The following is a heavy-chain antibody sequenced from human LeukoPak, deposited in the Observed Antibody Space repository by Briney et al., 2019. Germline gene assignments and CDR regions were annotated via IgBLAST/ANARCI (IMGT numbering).Heavy chain of an antibody. CDR1: GYTLTELS. V-gene: IGHV1-24*01. J-gene: IGHJ1*01. D-gene: IGHD3-22*01. CDR2: FDPEDGET. Sequence: ASVKVSCKVSGYTLTELSMHWVRQAPGKGLEWMGGFDPEDGETIYAQKFQGRVTMTEDTSTDTAYMELSSLRSEGTAVYYCACDSSGYYHEYFQHWGQGTLVTVSS. CDR3: ACDSSGYYHEYFQH.